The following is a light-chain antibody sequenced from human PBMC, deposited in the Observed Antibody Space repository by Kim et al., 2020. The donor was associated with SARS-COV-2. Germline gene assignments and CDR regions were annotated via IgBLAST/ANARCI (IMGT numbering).Light chain of an antibody. J-gene: IGKJ5*01. CDR2: GAS. CDR1: QNIRND. CDR3: LQHNTYPIT. Sequence: AAVGDRVTISFRASQNIRNDLGWYQHNPGRAPKRLIYGASSLRSGVPSRFSGSGSGTEFTLTISSVRPEDFATYFCLQHNTYPITFGQGTRLEIK. V-gene: IGKV1-17*01.